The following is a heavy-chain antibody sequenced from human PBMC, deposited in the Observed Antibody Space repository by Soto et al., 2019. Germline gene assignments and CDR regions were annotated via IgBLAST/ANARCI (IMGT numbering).Heavy chain of an antibody. V-gene: IGHV1-69*13. CDR3: ARHPASYYDSSGYYHYYFDY. Sequence: SVKVSCKASGGTFSSYAISWVRQAPGQGLEWMGGIIPIFGTANYAQKFQGRVTITADESTSTAYMELSSLRPEDTAVYYCARHPASYYDSSGYYHYYFDYWGQGTLVTVSS. CDR2: IIPIFGTA. D-gene: IGHD3-22*01. CDR1: GGTFSSYA. J-gene: IGHJ4*02.